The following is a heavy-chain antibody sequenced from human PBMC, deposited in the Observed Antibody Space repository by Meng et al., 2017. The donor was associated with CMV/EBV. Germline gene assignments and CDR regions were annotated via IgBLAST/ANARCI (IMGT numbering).Heavy chain of an antibody. CDR2: IRYDGSNK. CDR1: GFTFSSYG. Sequence: GESLKISCAASGFTFSSYGMHWVRQAPGKGLEWVAFIRYDGSNKYYADSVKGPFTISRDNSKNTLYLQMNSLRAEDTAVYYCAKGREYQLLYRWYYYGMDVWGQGTTVTVSS. CDR3: AKGREYQLLYRWYYYGMDV. J-gene: IGHJ6*02. V-gene: IGHV3-30*02. D-gene: IGHD2-2*02.